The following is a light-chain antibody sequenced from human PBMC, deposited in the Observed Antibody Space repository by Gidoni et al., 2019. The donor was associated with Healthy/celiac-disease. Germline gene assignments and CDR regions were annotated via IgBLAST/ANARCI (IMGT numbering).Light chain of an antibody. V-gene: IGLV1-44*01. Sequence: QSVLTQPPSASGTPGQRVTISCSGSSSNIGSNTVNWYQQLPGTAPKLLIYSNNQRPSRVPDRFSGSKSGTSASLAISGLQSEDEADYYCAAWYDSLYGVVFGGGTKLTVL. CDR3: AAWYDSLYGVV. CDR1: SSNIGSNT. J-gene: IGLJ2*01. CDR2: SNN.